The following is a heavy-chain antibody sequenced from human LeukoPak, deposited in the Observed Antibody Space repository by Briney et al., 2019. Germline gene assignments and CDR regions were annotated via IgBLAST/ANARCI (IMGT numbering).Heavy chain of an antibody. CDR2: INHSGST. CDR3: ASLGFWSGYYRY. J-gene: IGHJ4*02. CDR1: GGSFSGYY. Sequence: SETLSLTCAVYGGSFSGYYWSWIRQPPGKGLEWIGEINHSGSTNYNPSLKSRVTISVDTSKNQFSLKLSSVTAADTVVYYCASLGFWSGYYRYWGQGTLVTVSS. D-gene: IGHD3-3*01. V-gene: IGHV4-34*01.